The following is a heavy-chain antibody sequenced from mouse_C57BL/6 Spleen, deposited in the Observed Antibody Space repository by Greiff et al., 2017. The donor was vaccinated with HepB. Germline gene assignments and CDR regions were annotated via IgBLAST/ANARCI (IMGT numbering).Heavy chain of an antibody. J-gene: IGHJ2*01. D-gene: IGHD2-5*01. CDR1: GYAFSSSW. Sequence: QVQLKQSGPELVKPGASVKISCKASGYAFSSSWMNWVKQRPGKGLEWIGRIYPGDGDTNYNGKFKGKATLTADKSSSTAYMQLSSLTSEDSAVYFCAREAYYSKNFDYWGQGTTLTVSS. CDR2: IYPGDGDT. V-gene: IGHV1-82*01. CDR3: AREAYYSKNFDY.